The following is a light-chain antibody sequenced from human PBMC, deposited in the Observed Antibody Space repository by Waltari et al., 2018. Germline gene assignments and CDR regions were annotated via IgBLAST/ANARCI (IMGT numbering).Light chain of an antibody. J-gene: IGKJ4*01. CDR2: GAC. CDR3: QQYDDSPLT. Sequence: EIVLPQSPGPLSLSPGEVATLSCRTSQTIRTTYLAWYQQKPGQAPTLLIYGACTRATGLPDRCTGSGSATDFSRTISSLEPEDFATYYCQQYDDSPLTFGGGTKVEIK. CDR1: QTIRTTY. V-gene: IGKV3-20*01.